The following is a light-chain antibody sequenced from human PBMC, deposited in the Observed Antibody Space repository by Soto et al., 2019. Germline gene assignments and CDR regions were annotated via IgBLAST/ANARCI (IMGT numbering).Light chain of an antibody. CDR2: KAS. CDR3: QQYNTYL. J-gene: IGKJ4*01. Sequence: DIQMTQSPSTLSASVGDRVTITCRASQTLSRWLAWYQQKPGKAPKLLISKASTLESGVPSRSSGGGSGAEFTLTISSLQPDDFATYYCQQYNTYLFGGGTRVEIK. V-gene: IGKV1-5*03. CDR1: QTLSRW.